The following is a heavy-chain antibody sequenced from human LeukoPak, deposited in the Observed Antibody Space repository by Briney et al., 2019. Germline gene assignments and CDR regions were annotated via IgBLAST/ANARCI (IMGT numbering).Heavy chain of an antibody. J-gene: IGHJ4*02. CDR2: ISGSGGST. V-gene: IGHV3-23*01. D-gene: IGHD3-3*01. CDR3: AKDIRDYDFWSGQIDY. Sequence: GGSLRLSCAASGFTFTNDFMTWVRQAPGKGLEWVSAISGSGGSTYYADSVKGRFTNSRDNSKNTLYLQMNSLRAEDTAVYYCAKDIRDYDFWSGQIDYWGQGTLVTVSS. CDR1: GFTFTNDF.